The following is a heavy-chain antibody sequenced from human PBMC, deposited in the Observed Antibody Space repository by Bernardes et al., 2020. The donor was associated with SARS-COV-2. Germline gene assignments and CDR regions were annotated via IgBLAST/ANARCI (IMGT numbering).Heavy chain of an antibody. D-gene: IGHD2-2*02. CDR2: IHYSGTT. Sequence: SETLALTCTVSGGSISSYYWSWIRQPPGKGLEWIGYIHYSGTTKHNPSLKSRVTLSIDTPTNQLSLRLSSVTAADTAVYYCAREAGHTNTHFDFWGQGTLVTVSS. CDR3: AREAGHTNTHFDF. J-gene: IGHJ4*02. CDR1: GGSISSYY. V-gene: IGHV4-59*01.